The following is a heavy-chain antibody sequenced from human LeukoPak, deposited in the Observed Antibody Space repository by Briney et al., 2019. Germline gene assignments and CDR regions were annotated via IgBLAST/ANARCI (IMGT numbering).Heavy chain of an antibody. Sequence: GGSLRLSCAASEFTFSSYAMSWVRQAPGKGLEWVSAISGSGGSTYYADSVKGRFTISRDNSKNTLYLQMNSLRAEDTAVYYCAKDTQIVVATPGDYWGQGTLVTVSS. CDR2: ISGSGGST. CDR1: EFTFSSYA. CDR3: AKDTQIVVATPGDY. J-gene: IGHJ4*02. V-gene: IGHV3-23*01. D-gene: IGHD3-22*01.